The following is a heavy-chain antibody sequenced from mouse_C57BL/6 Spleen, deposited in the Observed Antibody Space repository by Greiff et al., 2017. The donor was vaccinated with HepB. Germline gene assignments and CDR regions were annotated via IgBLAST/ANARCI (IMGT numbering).Heavy chain of an antibody. D-gene: IGHD1-1*01. CDR3: ARKRCYGSSPLFDG. CDR2: INPNYGTT. Sequence: EVQLQQSGPELVKPGASVKISCKASGYSFTDYNMNWVKQSNGKSLEWIGVINPNYGTTSYNQKFKGKATLTVDQSSSTAYMQLNSLTSEDSAVYYWARKRCYGSSPLFDGWGQGTTLTVAS. CDR1: GYSFTDYN. J-gene: IGHJ2*01. V-gene: IGHV1-39*01.